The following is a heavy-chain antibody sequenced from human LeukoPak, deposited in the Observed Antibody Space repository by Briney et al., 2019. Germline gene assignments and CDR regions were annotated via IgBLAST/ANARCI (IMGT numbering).Heavy chain of an antibody. CDR2: IYPSGTT. J-gene: IGHJ4*02. V-gene: IGHV4-39*01. CDR1: GDSVSDPLKT. CDR3: ARLTKGRFFDFIFDF. D-gene: IGHD3-9*01. Sequence: SETLSLTCSVSGDSVSDPLKTWGWIRQPPGKGLEWVGNIYPSGTTAYNPSLRSRVTMSVDTSKNQFSLKLTSVTAADTAVYSCARLTKGRFFDFIFDFWGQGSLFTVSS.